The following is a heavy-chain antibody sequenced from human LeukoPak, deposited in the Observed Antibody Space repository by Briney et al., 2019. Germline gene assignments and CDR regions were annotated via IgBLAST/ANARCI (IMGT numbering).Heavy chain of an antibody. V-gene: IGHV3-7*01. CDR1: GGSFSGYY. Sequence: PSETLSLTCAVYGGSFSGYYWSWIRQPPGKGLEWVANLKQDGSQTNYVDSVKGRFTISRDNAKKSLYLQMNSLRGEDTAVYYCARGGTYDIWGQGTRVTVSS. CDR2: LKQDGSQT. J-gene: IGHJ3*02. CDR3: ARGGTYDI.